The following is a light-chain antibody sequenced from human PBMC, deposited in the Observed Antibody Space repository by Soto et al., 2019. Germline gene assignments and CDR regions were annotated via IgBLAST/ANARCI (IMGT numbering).Light chain of an antibody. CDR2: GAS. V-gene: IGKV1-27*01. CDR3: KKYNSAPFT. Sequence: DVQLTQSPSSLSASVGDRVTITCRASPGISNFVAWYQQKPGKVPKLLIYGASTLQSGVPSRFSGSGSGTYFTLTISSLQPEDVATYYCKKYNSAPFTFGQGTKLEIK. J-gene: IGKJ2*01. CDR1: PGISNF.